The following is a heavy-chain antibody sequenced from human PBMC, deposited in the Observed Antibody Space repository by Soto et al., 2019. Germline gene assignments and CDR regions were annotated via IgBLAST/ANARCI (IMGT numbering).Heavy chain of an antibody. D-gene: IGHD6-19*01. V-gene: IGHV3-74*01. Sequence: GVSLRLSCAASGFTFSSYWLHWVRQAPGKGLVWVSRINSDGSSTSYADSVKGRFTISRDNTKNTLYLQMNSLRAEDTAVYYCAREYSSGWTHFDYWGQGTLVTVSS. CDR1: GFTFSSYW. J-gene: IGHJ4*02. CDR3: AREYSSGWTHFDY. CDR2: INSDGSST.